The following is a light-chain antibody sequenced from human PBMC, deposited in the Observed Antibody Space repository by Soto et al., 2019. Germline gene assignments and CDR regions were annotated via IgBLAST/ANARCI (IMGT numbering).Light chain of an antibody. CDR1: SSDVGDHNS. V-gene: IGLV2-14*03. Sequence: QSALTQPASVSGSPGQSITISCTGTSSDVGDHNSVSWYQQQPGKAPKLMIYAVSNRPSGVSNRFSGSKSGNTASLTISGLQAEDEADYYCSSYTTSTTVIFGGGTQLTV. J-gene: IGLJ2*01. CDR3: SSYTTSTTVI. CDR2: AVS.